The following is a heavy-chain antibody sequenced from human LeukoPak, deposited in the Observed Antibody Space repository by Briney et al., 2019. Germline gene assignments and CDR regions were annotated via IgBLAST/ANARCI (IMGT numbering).Heavy chain of an antibody. Sequence: PGGSLRLSCTASGFSVTSNYMNWVRQAPGKGLEWVSLIYSDGSTYHADSVKGRFTISRDKSNNMVYLQMNNPRVEDTAMYYCTRDPPAVLLGTYGWGQGALVTVSS. CDR3: TRDPPAVLLGTYG. J-gene: IGHJ4*02. CDR2: IYSDGST. V-gene: IGHV3-66*01. D-gene: IGHD2/OR15-2a*01. CDR1: GFSVTSNY.